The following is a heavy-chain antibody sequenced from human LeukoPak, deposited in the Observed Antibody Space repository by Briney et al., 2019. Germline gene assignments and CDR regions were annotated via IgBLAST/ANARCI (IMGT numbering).Heavy chain of an antibody. D-gene: IGHD2-21*01. Sequence: SVKVSCKASGGIFSSYAISWVRQAPGHELEWMGGIIPIFGTASYAQKFQGRVTITADESTSTAYMELSSLRSEDTAVYNSAREERELWPLVFDIWGQGTMVTVSS. CDR1: GGIFSSYA. J-gene: IGHJ3*02. CDR2: IIPIFGTA. CDR3: AREERELWPLVFDI. V-gene: IGHV1-69*01.